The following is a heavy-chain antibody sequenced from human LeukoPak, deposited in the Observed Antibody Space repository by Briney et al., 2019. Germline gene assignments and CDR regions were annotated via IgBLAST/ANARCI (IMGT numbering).Heavy chain of an antibody. Sequence: SETLSLTCTVSGGAIRSHYWNWIRQPAGKGLEWIGRIYSSGYTNDNPFLKSRITMSVDMSKNQFSLRLNSVTTADTAVYYCARGEHTFDSWGQGMLVTVSS. D-gene: IGHD1/OR15-1a*01. J-gene: IGHJ4*02. V-gene: IGHV4-4*07. CDR3: ARGEHTFDS. CDR2: IYSSGYT. CDR1: GGAIRSHY.